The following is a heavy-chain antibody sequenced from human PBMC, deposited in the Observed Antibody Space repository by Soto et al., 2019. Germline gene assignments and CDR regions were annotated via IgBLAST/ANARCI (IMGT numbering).Heavy chain of an antibody. CDR3: VRAADIGYGHAIER. J-gene: IGHJ4*02. CDR2: NYSSATT. Sequence: SATLSLTRTVSGGSISSYYWSWIRQPPGKGLERVGHNYSSATTIYNPSLKSRVNIAVDTSKNHFFLRLTSVTAADTAVYYCVRAADIGYGHAIERWGPGTLVTVS. D-gene: IGHD2-15*01. V-gene: IGHV4-59*01. CDR1: GGSISSYY.